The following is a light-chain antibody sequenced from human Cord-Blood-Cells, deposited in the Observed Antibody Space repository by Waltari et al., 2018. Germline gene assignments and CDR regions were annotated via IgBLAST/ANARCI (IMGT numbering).Light chain of an antibody. CDR3: SSYTSSSTVV. CDR1: SSDVGGYHY. V-gene: IGLV2-14*01. Sequence: QSALTQPASVSGSPGQSITISCTGTSSDVGGYHYVSWYQQHPGKAPKLMIYDVSNRPSGGSNRFSGSKSGNTASLTISGLQAEDEADYYCSSYTSSSTVVFGGGTKLTVL. J-gene: IGLJ2*01. CDR2: DVS.